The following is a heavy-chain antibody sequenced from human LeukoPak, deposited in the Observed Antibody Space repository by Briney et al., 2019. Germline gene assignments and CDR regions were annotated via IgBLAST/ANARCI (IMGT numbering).Heavy chain of an antibody. D-gene: IGHD3-10*01. CDR1: GVSFSGYY. CDR3: ARVTWYYYGSGSKDWFDP. V-gene: IGHV4-34*01. CDR2: INHSGST. J-gene: IGHJ5*02. Sequence: EPSETLSLTCAVYGVSFSGYYWSWIRQPPGKGLEWIGEINHSGSTNYNPSLKSRVTISVDTSKNQFSLKLSSVTAADTAVYYCARVTWYYYGSGSKDWFDPWGQGTLVTVSS.